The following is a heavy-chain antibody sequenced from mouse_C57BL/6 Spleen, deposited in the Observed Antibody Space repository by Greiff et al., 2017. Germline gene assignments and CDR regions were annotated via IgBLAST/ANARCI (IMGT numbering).Heavy chain of an antibody. D-gene: IGHD1-1*01. CDR1: GFNIKDYY. Sequence: EVQLQQSGAELVKPGASVKLSCTASGFNIKDYYMHWVKQRTEQGLEWIGRIEPEDGETKAAPKFQGTATITADTSSNTAYLQLSSLTSEDTAVYYCDYGSSTYAMDYWGQGTSVTVSS. CDR2: IEPEDGET. V-gene: IGHV14-2*01. J-gene: IGHJ4*01. CDR3: DYGSSTYAMDY.